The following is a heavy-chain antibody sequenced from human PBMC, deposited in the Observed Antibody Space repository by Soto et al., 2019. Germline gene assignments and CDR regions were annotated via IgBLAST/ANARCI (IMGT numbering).Heavy chain of an antibody. CDR3: ARVSHDYYYGWFYP. J-gene: IGHJ5*02. CDR1: GGSITTSGDY. CDR2: ISHSGIT. V-gene: IGHV4-31*03. D-gene: IGHD1-26*01. Sequence: SETLSLTCTVSGGSITTSGDYWSWIRQHPGKGLEWIGYISHSGITEYNPSLKSRLTLSIDTSKNQFSLEMNSVTAADTAVYFCARVSHDYYYGWFYPWGQGTPVTVSS.